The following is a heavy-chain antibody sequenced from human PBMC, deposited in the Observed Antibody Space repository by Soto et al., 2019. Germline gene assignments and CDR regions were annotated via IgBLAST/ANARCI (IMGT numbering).Heavy chain of an antibody. CDR1: GGSIRSNNW. Sequence: QVQLQESGPGLVKPSGTLSLTCAVSGGSIRSNNWWSWVRQPPGKGLEWIGEIFHSGSTYYNPSLKTRVTISVDKSKNQFSLKQSSVTAADTAVYYCARVYSGSYSDYWGQGTLGTVSS. V-gene: IGHV4-4*02. CDR3: ARVYSGSYSDY. D-gene: IGHD1-26*01. J-gene: IGHJ4*02. CDR2: IFHSGST.